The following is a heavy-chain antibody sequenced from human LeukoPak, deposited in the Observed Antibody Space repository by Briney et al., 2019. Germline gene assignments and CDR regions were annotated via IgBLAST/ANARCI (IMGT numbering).Heavy chain of an antibody. Sequence: SETLSLTCAVYGGSFSGHYWSWIRQPPGKGLEWIGEINHSGSTNYNPSLKSRVTMSVDTSKNQFSLKLSSVTAADTAVYYCARGSSGGFDYWGQGTLVTVSS. D-gene: IGHD2-15*01. CDR1: GGSFSGHY. CDR3: ARGSSGGFDY. J-gene: IGHJ4*02. CDR2: INHSGST. V-gene: IGHV4-34*01.